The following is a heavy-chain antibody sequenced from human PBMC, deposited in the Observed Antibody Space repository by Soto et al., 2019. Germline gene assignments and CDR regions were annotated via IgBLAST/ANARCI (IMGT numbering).Heavy chain of an antibody. Sequence: HPGGSLRLSCSVSGFTFSAYWMHWVRQVPGKGLTWVSRISDDGSTATYADSVKGRFVISRDNAKNSLYLEMNTLRADDSGLYYCARGPRVSSTGTGAHWGRGTLVTVPQ. CDR1: GFTFSAYW. J-gene: IGHJ4*02. D-gene: IGHD1-1*01. CDR3: ARGPRVSSTGTGAH. V-gene: IGHV3-74*01. CDR2: ISDDGSTA.